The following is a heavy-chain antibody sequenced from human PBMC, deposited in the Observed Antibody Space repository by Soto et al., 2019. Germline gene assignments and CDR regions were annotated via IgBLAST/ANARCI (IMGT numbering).Heavy chain of an antibody. CDR1: GYTFTGYY. Sequence: ASVKVSCKASGYTFTGYYMHWVRQAPGQGLEWMGWINPNSGGTNYAQKFQGWVTMTRDTSISTAYMELSRLRSDDTAVYYCARTNYDSWSGAAKNYGMDVWGQGTTVTVSS. J-gene: IGHJ6*02. CDR3: ARTNYDSWSGAAKNYGMDV. V-gene: IGHV1-2*04. CDR2: INPNSGGT. D-gene: IGHD3-3*01.